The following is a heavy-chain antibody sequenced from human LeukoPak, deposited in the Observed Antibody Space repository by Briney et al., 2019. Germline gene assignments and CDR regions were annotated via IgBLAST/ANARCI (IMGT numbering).Heavy chain of an antibody. D-gene: IGHD3-22*01. CDR1: GITLSNYG. J-gene: IGHJ4*02. V-gene: IGHV3-23*01. CDR3: AKRGVVIRVILVGFHKEAYYFDS. CDR2: ISGSGGST. Sequence: PGGSLKLSWAVSGITLSNYGMSWVRKAPGKGLEWVAGISGSGGSTNYADSVKGRFTISRDSPKNTLYLQMNSLRAEDTAVYFCAKRGVVIRVILVGFHKEAYYFDSWGQGALVTVSS.